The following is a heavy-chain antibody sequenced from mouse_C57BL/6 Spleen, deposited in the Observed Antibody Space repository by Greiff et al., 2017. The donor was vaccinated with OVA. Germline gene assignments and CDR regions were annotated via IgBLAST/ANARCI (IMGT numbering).Heavy chain of an antibody. CDR1: GYTFTSYW. D-gene: IGHD2-2*01. J-gene: IGHJ2*01. V-gene: IGHV1-52*01. Sequence: QVQLQQPGAELVRPGSSVNLSCKASGYTFTSYWLHWVKQRPIQGLEWIGNIDPSDSETHYNQKFKDKATLTVDKSSSTAYMQLSSLTSEDSAVYYCARWRGMVTTGNFDYWGQGTTLTVSS. CDR2: IDPSDSET. CDR3: ARWRGMVTTGNFDY.